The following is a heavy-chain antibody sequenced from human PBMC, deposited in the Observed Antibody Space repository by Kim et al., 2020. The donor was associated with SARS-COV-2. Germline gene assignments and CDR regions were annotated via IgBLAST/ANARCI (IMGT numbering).Heavy chain of an antibody. Sequence: GGSLRLSCAASGFTFSSYWMSWVRQAPGKGLEWVANIKQDGSEKYYVDSVKGRFTISRDNAKNSLYLQMNSLRAEDTAVYYCARGGRFLSSWRYYFDFWGQGTLVTVSS. CDR3: ARGGRFLSSWRYYFDF. D-gene: IGHD6-13*01. CDR1: GFTFSSYW. CDR2: IKQDGSEK. J-gene: IGHJ4*02. V-gene: IGHV3-7*01.